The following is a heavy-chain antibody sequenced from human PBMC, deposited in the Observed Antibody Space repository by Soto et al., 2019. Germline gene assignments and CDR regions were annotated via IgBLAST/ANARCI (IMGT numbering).Heavy chain of an antibody. CDR1: GYTFTGYY. CDR2: INPNSGGT. J-gene: IGHJ5*02. D-gene: IGHD5-12*01. Sequence: QVQLVQSGAEVKKPGASVKVSCKASGYTFTGYYMHWVRQAPGQGLEWMGWINPNSGGTNYAQKFQGRVTMTRDTSISTAYMELSRLRSDDTAVYYCAREGKWLRLLAWFDPWGQGTLVTVSS. V-gene: IGHV1-2*02. CDR3: AREGKWLRLLAWFDP.